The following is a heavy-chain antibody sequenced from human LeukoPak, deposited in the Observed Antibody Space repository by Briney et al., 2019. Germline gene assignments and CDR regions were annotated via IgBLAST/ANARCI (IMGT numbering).Heavy chain of an antibody. Sequence: SVKVSCKASGYTFTSYYMHWVRQAPGQGLEWMGGIIPIFGTANYAQKFQGRVTITADESTSTAYMELSSLRSEDTAVYYCASAHDYGDYEYYFDYWGQGTLVTVSS. CDR1: GYTFTSYY. V-gene: IGHV1-69*13. CDR2: IIPIFGTA. J-gene: IGHJ4*02. CDR3: ASAHDYGDYEYYFDY. D-gene: IGHD4-17*01.